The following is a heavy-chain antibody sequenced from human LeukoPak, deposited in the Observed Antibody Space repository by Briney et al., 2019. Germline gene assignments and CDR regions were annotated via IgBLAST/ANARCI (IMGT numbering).Heavy chain of an antibody. CDR1: GFTFSTCN. D-gene: IGHD2-2*01. V-gene: IGHV3-21*06. J-gene: IGHJ4*02. CDR3: ARDAVVVPATIGYFDY. CDR2: INGGRDYI. Sequence: GGSLRLSCAASGFTFSTCNMAWVRQAPGKGLEWVSSINGGRDYIYYADSVKGRFTISRDNAKNSLYLQMNSLRVEDTAVYYCARDAVVVPATIGYFDYWGQGTLVTVSS.